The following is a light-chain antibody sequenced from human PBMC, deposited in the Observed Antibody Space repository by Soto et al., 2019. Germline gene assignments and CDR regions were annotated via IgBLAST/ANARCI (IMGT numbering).Light chain of an antibody. CDR3: QQYNNWPLT. CDR2: GSS. V-gene: IGKV3-15*01. J-gene: IGKJ4*01. CDR1: QSVSSN. Sequence: EIVMTQSPATLSVSPGERATLSCRANQSVSSNLAWYQQKPGQAPRLLIYGSSTRATGIPARFSGSGSGTDFTLTISSLQSEDFAVYYCQQYNNWPLTFGGGTKVDIK.